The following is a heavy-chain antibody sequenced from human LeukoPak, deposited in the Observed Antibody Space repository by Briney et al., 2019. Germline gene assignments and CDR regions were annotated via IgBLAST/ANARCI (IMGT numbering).Heavy chain of an antibody. CDR2: IYYSGST. CDR3: ARERGYGYFDY. D-gene: IGHD3-22*01. V-gene: IGHV4-59*12. Sequence: SETLSLTCTVSGGSISSYYWSWIRQPPGKGLEWIGYIYYSGSTNYNPSLKSRVTVSVDTSKNQFSLKLSSVTAADTAVYYCARERGYGYFDYWGQGTLVTVSS. J-gene: IGHJ4*02. CDR1: GGSISSYY.